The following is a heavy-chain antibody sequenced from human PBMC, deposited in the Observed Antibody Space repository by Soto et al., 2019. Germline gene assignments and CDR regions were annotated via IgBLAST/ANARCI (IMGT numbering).Heavy chain of an antibody. V-gene: IGHV3-74*01. CDR3: ARGLVGSSVIVY. CDR1: GFTFSNYW. D-gene: IGHD1-26*01. Sequence: EVQLVESGGGLVQPGGSLRISCTASGFTFSNYWMSWVRQVPGKGLVWVLRIIGDGSVTNYADSVKGRFTISRDNAKNTLYLQMNSLRVEDTAVYYCARGLVGSSVIVYWGQGTLVTVSS. CDR2: IIGDGSVT. J-gene: IGHJ4*02.